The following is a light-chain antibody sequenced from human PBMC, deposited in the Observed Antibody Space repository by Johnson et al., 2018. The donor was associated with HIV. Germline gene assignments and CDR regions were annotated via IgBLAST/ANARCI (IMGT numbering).Light chain of an antibody. V-gene: IGLV1-51*01. CDR1: SSNIGNNY. J-gene: IGLJ1*01. Sequence: QSVLTQPPSVSAAPGQKVTISCSGSSSNIGNNYVSWYQQLPGTAPKLLIYDNNKRPSGIPDRFSGSKSGTSATLGITGLQTGDEADYYCGTWDSSLSPYVFETGTKVTVL. CDR2: DNN. CDR3: GTWDSSLSPYV.